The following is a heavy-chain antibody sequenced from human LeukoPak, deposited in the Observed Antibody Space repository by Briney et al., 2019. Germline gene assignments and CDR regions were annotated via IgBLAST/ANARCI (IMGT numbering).Heavy chain of an antibody. D-gene: IGHD2-2*01. CDR1: GYSISSGYY. CDR3: ARHKVGSATVPAASFDY. Sequence: KPSETLSLTCAVSGYSISSGYYWGWIRQPPGKGLEWIGSIYHSGSTYYNPSLKSRVTISVDTSKNQFSLKLSSVTAADTAMYYCARHKVGSATVPAASFDYWGQGILVTVSS. V-gene: IGHV4-38-2*01. CDR2: IYHSGST. J-gene: IGHJ4*02.